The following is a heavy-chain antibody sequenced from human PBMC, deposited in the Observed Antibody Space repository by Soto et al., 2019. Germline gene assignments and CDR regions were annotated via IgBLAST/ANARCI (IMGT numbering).Heavy chain of an antibody. J-gene: IGHJ4*02. CDR3: VKETVAAADVETSPFDF. Sequence: EVQLLESGGGLVQPGGALRLYCAASGFTFSSYAMGGVLQAPGTGREWFSVIDGSGGDTSLADSVKCRCTISRDNSETTLYLHMNSLRAEDTARYYCVKETVAAADVETSPFDFWGQGIQVTVSS. CDR2: IDGSGGDT. CDR1: GFTFSSYA. V-gene: IGHV3-23*01. D-gene: IGHD2-15*01.